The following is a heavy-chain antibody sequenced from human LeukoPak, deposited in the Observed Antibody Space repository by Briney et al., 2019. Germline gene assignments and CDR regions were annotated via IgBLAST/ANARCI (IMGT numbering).Heavy chain of an antibody. J-gene: IGHJ4*02. CDR3: VKGGQRYDFWRFDY. CDR2: ISGSGGST. CDR1: GVSFSDYA. D-gene: IGHD3-3*01. V-gene: IGHV3-23*01. Sequence: PGGSLTLSYAVSGVSFSDYAMNWVRLAPGTGLQWVSSISGSGGSTYYADSVKGRFSISRDNSKNTLSLQMNSLRAEDTALYYCVKGGQRYDFWRFDYWGQGTVVTVSS.